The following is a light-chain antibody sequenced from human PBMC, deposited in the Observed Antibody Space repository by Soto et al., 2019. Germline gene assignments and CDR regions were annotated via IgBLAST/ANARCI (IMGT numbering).Light chain of an antibody. Sequence: QSALTQHVSVSASPGQSITISCAGTSSEIGKYDYVSWYQHHPGNAPKLVISAVSRRSSGISDRFSGSKSGNTATLTISGLQAEDEADYYCASYSSSTPQVFGGGTKVTVL. CDR1: SSEIGKYDY. CDR2: AVS. V-gene: IGLV2-14*01. J-gene: IGLJ3*02. CDR3: ASYSSSTPQV.